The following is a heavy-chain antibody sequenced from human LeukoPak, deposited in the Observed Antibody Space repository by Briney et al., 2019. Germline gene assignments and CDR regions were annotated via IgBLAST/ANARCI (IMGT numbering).Heavy chain of an antibody. D-gene: IGHD6-19*01. V-gene: IGHV4-59*01. CDR2: IYYSGST. Sequence: SETLSLTCTVSGGSISSYYWSWIRQPPGKGLEWIGYIYYSGSTNYNPSLKSRVTISVDTSKNPFSLKLSSVTAADTAVYYCARDGSVSSGWYNFDYWGQGTLVTVSS. J-gene: IGHJ4*02. CDR3: ARDGSVSSGWYNFDY. CDR1: GGSISSYY.